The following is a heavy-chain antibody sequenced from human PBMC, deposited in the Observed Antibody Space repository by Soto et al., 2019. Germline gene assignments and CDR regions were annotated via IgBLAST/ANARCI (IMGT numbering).Heavy chain of an antibody. CDR2: IGSNGCST. CDR1: GFTFSSYA. V-gene: IGHV3-64D*06. CDR3: VKAGRLRFLEDFDY. J-gene: IGHJ4*02. Sequence: QTGGSLRLSCSACGFTFSSYAMYWVRQAPGKGLEYVSAIGSNGCSTYYADSVKGRFTISRDNSKNTLYLQMSSLRDEDTAVYYCVKAGRLRFLEDFDYGGQGTPVTVSS. D-gene: IGHD3-3*01.